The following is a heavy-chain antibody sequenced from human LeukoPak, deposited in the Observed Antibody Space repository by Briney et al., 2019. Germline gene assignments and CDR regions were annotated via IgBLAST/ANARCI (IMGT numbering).Heavy chain of an antibody. CDR2: ISSSSSYI. J-gene: IGHJ6*03. V-gene: IGHV3-21*01. CDR3: ARVAYDFWSGYPPTGYMDV. CDR1: GFTFSSYS. D-gene: IGHD3-3*01. Sequence: GGSLRLSCAASGFTFSSYSMNWVRQAPGKGLEWVSSISSSSSYIYYADSVKGRFTISRDNAKNSLYLQMSSLRAEDTAVYYCARVAYDFWSGYPPTGYMDVWGKGTTVTVSS.